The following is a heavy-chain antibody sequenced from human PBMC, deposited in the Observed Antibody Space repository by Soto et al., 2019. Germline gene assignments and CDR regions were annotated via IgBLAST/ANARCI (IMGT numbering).Heavy chain of an antibody. J-gene: IGHJ6*02. CDR2: IYYNGNT. Sequence: PSETLSLTCTVSGGSITVASYYWNWIRQHPGKGLEWIGYIYYNGNTLYNPSLKSRLTISTDTSESQFSLKLTSVTAADTAVYYCARGFERDDFSSGYFGEGLSLPYGMDVWGQGTTVTVSS. CDR1: GGSITVASYY. CDR3: ARGFERDDFSSGYFGEGLSLPYGMDV. D-gene: IGHD3-3*01. V-gene: IGHV4-31*03.